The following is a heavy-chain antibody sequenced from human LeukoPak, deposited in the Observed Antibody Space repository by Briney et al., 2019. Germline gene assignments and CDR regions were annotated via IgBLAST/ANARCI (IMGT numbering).Heavy chain of an antibody. CDR1: GFTFSSYS. CDR2: ISSSSSYI. CDR3: ARDPPYCGGDCWFDP. V-gene: IGHV3-21*01. J-gene: IGHJ5*02. Sequence: PGGSLRLSCAASGFTFSSYSMNWVRQAPGKGLEWVSSISSSSSYIYYADSVKGRFTISRDNAKNSLYLQVNSLRAEDTAVYYCARDPPYCGGDCWFDPWGQGTLVTVSS. D-gene: IGHD2-21*01.